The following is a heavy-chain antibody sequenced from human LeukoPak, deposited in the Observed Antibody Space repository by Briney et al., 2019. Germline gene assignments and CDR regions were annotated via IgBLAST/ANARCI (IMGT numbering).Heavy chain of an antibody. J-gene: IGHJ1*01. D-gene: IGHD2-8*01. Sequence: SETLSLTCTVSGDSINGYYWSWVRQPPGRGLEWIGYIYFSGSSRYNPSLESRLTLSVATSKNQFSPNLNSVTAADTAVYYCVRHDNGYFHHWGQGTLVTVSS. CDR2: IYFSGSS. CDR3: VRHDNGYFHH. V-gene: IGHV4-59*08. CDR1: GDSINGYY.